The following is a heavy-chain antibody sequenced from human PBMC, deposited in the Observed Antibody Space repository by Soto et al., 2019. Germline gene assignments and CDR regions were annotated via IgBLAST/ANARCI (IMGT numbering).Heavy chain of an antibody. CDR3: ARDGEIRAAAGTEGGMDV. D-gene: IGHD6-13*01. J-gene: IGHJ6*02. CDR1: GFTFSSYS. CDR2: ISSSSSYI. V-gene: IGHV3-21*01. Sequence: PGGSLRLSCAASGFTFSSYSMNWVRRAPGKGPEWVSSISSSSSYIYYADSVKGRFTISRDNAKNSLYLQMNSLRAEDTAVYYCARDGEIRAAAGTEGGMDVWGQGTTVTVSS.